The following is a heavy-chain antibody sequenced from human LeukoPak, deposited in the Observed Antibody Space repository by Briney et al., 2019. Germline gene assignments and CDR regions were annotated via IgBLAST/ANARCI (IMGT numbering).Heavy chain of an antibody. J-gene: IGHJ4*02. CDR3: ARGEAVAGTDH. CDR2: INSDGYSI. D-gene: IGHD6-19*01. Sequence: GRSLRLSCAASGFTFSSYAMHWVRQAPGKGLEWLARINSDGYSISYAASVKGRFTISRDNAKKTLFLQMNSLRVEDTAMYYCARGEAVAGTDHWGQGVLVTVSS. CDR1: GFTFSSYA. V-gene: IGHV3-74*01.